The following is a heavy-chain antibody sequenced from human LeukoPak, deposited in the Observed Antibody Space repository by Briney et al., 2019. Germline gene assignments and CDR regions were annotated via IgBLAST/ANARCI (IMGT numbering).Heavy chain of an antibody. CDR1: GGSISSGGYY. J-gene: IGHJ5*02. CDR2: IYHSGST. D-gene: IGHD4-23*01. V-gene: IGHV4-30-2*01. CDR3: ARGSEDYGGNYMWFDP. Sequence: PSQTLSLTCTVSGGSISSGGYYWSWIRQPPGKGLEWIGYIYHSGSTYYNPSLKRRVTISVDRSKNQFSLKLSSVTAADTAVYYCARGSEDYGGNYMWFDPWGQGTLVTVSS.